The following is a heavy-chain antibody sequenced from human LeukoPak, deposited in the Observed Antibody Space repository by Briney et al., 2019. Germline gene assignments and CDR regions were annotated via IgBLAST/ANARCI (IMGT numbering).Heavy chain of an antibody. Sequence: GGSLRLSCEASGFTFSQYWMHWVRQAPGKGLVWVSRIDPDGSSTNYADSVKGRFTISRDNAKNTLYLQLNSLRAEDTAVYYCARDSPPNGQYYFDYWGQGTLVTVSS. CDR1: GFTFSQYW. D-gene: IGHD6-19*01. CDR3: ARDSPPNGQYYFDY. J-gene: IGHJ4*02. V-gene: IGHV3-74*01. CDR2: IDPDGSST.